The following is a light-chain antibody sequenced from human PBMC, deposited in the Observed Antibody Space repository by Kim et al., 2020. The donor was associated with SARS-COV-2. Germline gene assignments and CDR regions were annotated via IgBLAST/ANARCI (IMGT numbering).Light chain of an antibody. CDR3: QKYDKAPYT. J-gene: IGKJ2*01. V-gene: IGKV1-27*01. Sequence: SASVGDRGSITCRATQDIGNCFAWYQQKPGRVPKLLIYAASALQSGVPSRFSGTRSETDFTLTVSSLQPEDVATYYCQKYDKAPYTFGQGTKLEI. CDR1: QDIGNC. CDR2: AAS.